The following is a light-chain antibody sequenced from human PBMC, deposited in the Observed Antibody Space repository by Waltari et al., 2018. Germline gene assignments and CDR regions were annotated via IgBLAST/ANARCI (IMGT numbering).Light chain of an antibody. CDR2: KVS. CDR1: QSLVHSDGNTY. V-gene: IGKV2-30*02. Sequence: DVVMTQSPLSLPVTLGQPASISCKSSQSLVHSDGNTYLNWFHQRPGQSPRRLIYKVSTRDSGVPDRFSGSGSGTEFTLTISSLQPDDFATYYCQQYNSDSQNFGQGTKVEIK. CDR3: QQYNSDSQN. J-gene: IGKJ1*01.